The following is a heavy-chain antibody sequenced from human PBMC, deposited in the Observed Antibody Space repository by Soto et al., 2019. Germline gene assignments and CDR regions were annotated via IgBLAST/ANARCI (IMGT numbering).Heavy chain of an antibody. J-gene: IGHJ4*02. Sequence: SETLSLTCKVSGYSISRSRSQWGAWVRPPPGKGLEWIGSLSSTVITTHNPSLGSRFTISVDAPNNKFSLEVTSVTAADTGLYYCARQMSSGLWAFDSWGQGTPVTVSS. CDR3: ARQMSSGLWAFDS. CDR2: LSSTVIT. V-gene: IGHV4-39*01. D-gene: IGHD6-19*01. CDR1: GYSISRSRSQ.